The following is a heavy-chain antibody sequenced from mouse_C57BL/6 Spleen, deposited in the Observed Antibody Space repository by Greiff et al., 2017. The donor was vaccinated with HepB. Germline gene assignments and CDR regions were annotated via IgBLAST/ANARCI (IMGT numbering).Heavy chain of an antibody. V-gene: IGHV14-4*01. CDR2: IDPENGDT. Sequence: EVQLQQSGAELVRPGASVKLSCTASGFNIKDDYMHWVKQRPEQGLEWIGWIDPENGDTEYASKFQGKATITADTSSNTAYLQLSSLTSEDTAVYYCTMFYYSNAMDYWGQGTSVTVSS. D-gene: IGHD2-5*01. J-gene: IGHJ4*01. CDR3: TMFYYSNAMDY. CDR1: GFNIKDDY.